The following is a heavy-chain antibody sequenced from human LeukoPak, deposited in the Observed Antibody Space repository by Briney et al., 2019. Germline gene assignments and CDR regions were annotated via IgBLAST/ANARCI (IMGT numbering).Heavy chain of an antibody. CDR1: GFTFSSYE. J-gene: IGHJ4*02. Sequence: PGGTLRLSXAASGFTFSSYEMNWLRQAPGTGLEGVSYISSSGSTIYYAYSVKGRFTISRDIAKNSLYLQMNRLRAEDTAVYYCASTKWDIVVVPAAVFDYWGQGTLVTVSS. D-gene: IGHD2-2*01. V-gene: IGHV3-48*03. CDR2: ISSSGSTI. CDR3: ASTKWDIVVVPAAVFDY.